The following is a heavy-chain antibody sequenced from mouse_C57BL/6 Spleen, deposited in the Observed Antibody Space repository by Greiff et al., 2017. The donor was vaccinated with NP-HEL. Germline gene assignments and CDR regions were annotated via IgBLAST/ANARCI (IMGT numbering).Heavy chain of an antibody. CDR3: ARWGTTVGGYFDV. Sequence: VQLQESGAELVKPGASVKISCKASGYAFSSYWMNWVKQRPGKGLEWIGQIYPGDGDTNYNGKFKGKATLTADKSSSTAYMQLSSLTSEDSAVYFCARWGTTVGGYFDVWGTGTTVTVSS. J-gene: IGHJ1*03. CDR1: GYAFSSYW. D-gene: IGHD1-1*01. V-gene: IGHV1-80*01. CDR2: IYPGDGDT.